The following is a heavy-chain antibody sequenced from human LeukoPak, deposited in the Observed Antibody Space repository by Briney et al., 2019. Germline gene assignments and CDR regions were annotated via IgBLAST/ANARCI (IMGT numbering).Heavy chain of an antibody. Sequence: SETLSLTCAVSGDSVTSSNWWSWVRQPPGKGLEWIGEIYHSGATNYNPSLKSRVTISLDKSKDQLPLKLTSVTAADTAVYYCAGDPATGYTSEAWFDSWGQGTQVTVSS. CDR3: AGDPATGYTSEAWFDS. D-gene: IGHD6-13*01. J-gene: IGHJ5*01. CDR2: IYHSGAT. V-gene: IGHV4-4*02. CDR1: GDSVTSSNW.